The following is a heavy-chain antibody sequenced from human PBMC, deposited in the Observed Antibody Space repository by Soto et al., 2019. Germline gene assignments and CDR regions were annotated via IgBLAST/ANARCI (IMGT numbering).Heavy chain of an antibody. CDR3: ARGRTVRNYADDSSDYFYFFDY. Sequence: SETLSLTCTVSGDSISTFYWGWMRQSPGKELEWIGYVYYTGSTNYNPSLRSRVTISVDRSKNQFSLKLTSANAADTAVYYCARGRTVRNYADDSSDYFYFFDYWGQGTQVTVSS. D-gene: IGHD3-22*01. CDR2: VYYTGST. CDR1: GDSISTFY. J-gene: IGHJ4*02. V-gene: IGHV4-59*01.